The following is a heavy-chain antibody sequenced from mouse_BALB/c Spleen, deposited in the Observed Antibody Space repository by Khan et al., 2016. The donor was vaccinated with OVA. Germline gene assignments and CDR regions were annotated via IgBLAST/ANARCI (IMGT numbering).Heavy chain of an antibody. D-gene: IGHD1-1*02. J-gene: IGHJ3*01. CDR3: ECGRKFAN. Sequence: QVQLKESGAELVRPGVSVKISCKGSGFTFTDSAMHWVKQSHAKSLEWIGVISTYYGDADYSQKFKDKATLTVVRSSSTAYMQLASLTFEDSAISYCECGRKFANWGQGTLVTVSA. CDR1: GFTFTDSA. CDR2: ISTYYGDA. V-gene: IGHV1S137*01.